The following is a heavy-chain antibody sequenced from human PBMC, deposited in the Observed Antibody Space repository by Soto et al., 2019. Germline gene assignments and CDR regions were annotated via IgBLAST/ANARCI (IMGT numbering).Heavy chain of an antibody. CDR2: ISYDGSNK. J-gene: IGHJ6*02. D-gene: IGHD3-16*01. V-gene: IGHV3-30*18. CDR3: AKDLGLHYGMDV. CDR1: GFTFSSYG. Sequence: GGSLRLSCAASGFTFSSYGMHWVRQAPGKGLEWVAVISYDGSNKYYADSVKGRFTISRDNSKNTLYLQMNSLRAEDTAVYYCAKDLGLHYGMDVWGQGTTVTVSS.